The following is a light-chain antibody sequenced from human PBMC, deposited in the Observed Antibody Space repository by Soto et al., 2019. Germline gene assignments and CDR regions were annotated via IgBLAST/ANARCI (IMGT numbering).Light chain of an antibody. CDR1: QSFSSD. CDR2: DVS. J-gene: IGKJ1*01. V-gene: IGKV1-5*01. CDR3: QQKRA. Sequence: DIQMTQSPSTLSASVGDRVTITCRASQSFSSDLAWYQQKPGKAPTLLIFDVSNLQSGIPSRFSGSGSGTEFTLSISSLRPDDFGTYYCQQKRAFGQGTKVEIK.